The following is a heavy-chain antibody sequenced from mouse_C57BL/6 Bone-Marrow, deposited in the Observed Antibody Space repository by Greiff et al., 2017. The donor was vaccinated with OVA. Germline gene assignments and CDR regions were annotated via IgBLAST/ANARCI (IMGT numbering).Heavy chain of an antibody. D-gene: IGHD2-10*02. CDR3: ARYGYGNYLYYYAMDY. CDR2: IHPNSGST. Sequence: QVQLQQPGAELVKPGASVKLSCKASGYTFTSYWMHWVKQRPGQGLEWIGMIHPNSGSTNYNEKFKSKATLTVDKSSSTAYMQLSSLTSEDSAVYYCARYGYGNYLYYYAMDYGGQGTSVTVSS. CDR1: GYTFTSYW. J-gene: IGHJ4*01. V-gene: IGHV1-64*01.